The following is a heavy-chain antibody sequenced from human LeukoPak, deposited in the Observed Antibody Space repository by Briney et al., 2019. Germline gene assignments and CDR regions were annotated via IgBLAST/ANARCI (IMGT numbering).Heavy chain of an antibody. V-gene: IGHV4-4*02. CDR2: IYHSGST. CDR1: GGSISSSNW. CDR3: ARRYCSGGSCYSQFAFDI. D-gene: IGHD2-15*01. Sequence: SETLSLTCAVSGGSISSSNWWSWVRQPPGKGLEWIGEIYHSGSTNYNPSLKSRVTISVDKSKNQFSLKLSSVTAADTAVYYCARRYCSGGSCYSQFAFDIWGQGTMVTVSS. J-gene: IGHJ3*02.